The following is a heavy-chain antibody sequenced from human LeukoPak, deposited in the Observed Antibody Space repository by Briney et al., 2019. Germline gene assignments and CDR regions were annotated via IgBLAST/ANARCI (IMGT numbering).Heavy chain of an antibody. CDR2: ISSSGSTI. J-gene: IGHJ4*02. Sequence: GGSLRLSCAASGFTFSSYEMNWVRQAPGKGLEWASYISSSGSTIYYADSVKGRSTISRDNAKNSLYLQMNSLRAEDTAVYYCARSGSSGWYFDYWGQGTLVTVSS. D-gene: IGHD6-19*01. CDR1: GFTFSSYE. CDR3: ARSGSSGWYFDY. V-gene: IGHV3-48*03.